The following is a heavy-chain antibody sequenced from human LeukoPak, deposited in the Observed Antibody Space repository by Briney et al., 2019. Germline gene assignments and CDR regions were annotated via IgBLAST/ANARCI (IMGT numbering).Heavy chain of an antibody. J-gene: IGHJ4*02. Sequence: ASVTVSCTASGGTFSSYAINWVRQATGQGLEWMGWMNPNSGNTGYAQKFQGRVTMTRNTSISTAYMELSSLRSEDTAVYYCARGGYYYDSSGYSADFDYWGQGTLVTVSS. CDR1: GGTFSSYA. CDR2: MNPNSGNT. D-gene: IGHD3-22*01. V-gene: IGHV1-8*02. CDR3: ARGGYYYDSSGYSADFDY.